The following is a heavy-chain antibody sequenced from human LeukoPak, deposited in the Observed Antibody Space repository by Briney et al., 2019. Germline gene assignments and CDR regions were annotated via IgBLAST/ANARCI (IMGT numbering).Heavy chain of an antibody. V-gene: IGHV4-61*08. D-gene: IGHD3-10*01. CDR2: IYYSGST. J-gene: IGHJ4*02. CDR1: GGSISSGGYY. Sequence: SETLSLTCTVSGGSISSGGYYWSWIRQPPGKGLEWIGYIYYSGSTNYNPSLKSRVTISVDTSKNQFSLKLSSVTAADTAVYYCARDGAYYYGSGSDYWGQGTLVTVSS. CDR3: ARDGAYYYGSGSDY.